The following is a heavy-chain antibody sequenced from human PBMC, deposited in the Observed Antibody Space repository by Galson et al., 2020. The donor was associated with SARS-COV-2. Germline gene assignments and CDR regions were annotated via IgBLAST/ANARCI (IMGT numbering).Heavy chain of an antibody. CDR2: IDWDDDK. CDR1: GFSLSTSGMC. Sequence: SGPTLVKPTQTLTLTCTFSGFSLSTSGMCVSWIRQPPGKALEWLALIDWDDDKYYSTSLKTRLTISKDTSKNQVVLTMTNMDPVDTATYYCARSIWFVGIFRYGSDGWGQCTTVTVSS. D-gene: IGHD3-10*01. J-gene: IGHJ6*02. V-gene: IGHV2-70*01. CDR3: ARSIWFVGIFRYGSDG.